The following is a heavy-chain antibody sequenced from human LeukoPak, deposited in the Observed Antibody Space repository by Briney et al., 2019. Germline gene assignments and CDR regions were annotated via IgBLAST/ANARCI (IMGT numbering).Heavy chain of an antibody. V-gene: IGHV4-38-2*01. D-gene: IGHD4-23*01. CDR2: IYHSGST. Sequence: SETLSLTCAVPDYSFSSGYYWGWIRQPPGKGLEWIGTIYHSGSTYYNPSLKSRVTISVDASKNQFSLKLSSVTAADTAVYYCASYGGIHFDYWGQGTLVTVSS. CDR3: ASYGGIHFDY. CDR1: DYSFSSGYY. J-gene: IGHJ4*02.